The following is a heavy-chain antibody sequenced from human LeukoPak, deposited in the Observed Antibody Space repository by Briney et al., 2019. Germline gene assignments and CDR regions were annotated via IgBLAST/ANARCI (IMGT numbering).Heavy chain of an antibody. V-gene: IGHV3-21*01. D-gene: IGHD1-26*01. CDR3: ARDNHSGSGSLLNWFDP. CDR1: GFTFSSYW. CDR2: ISSSSSYI. J-gene: IGHJ5*02. Sequence: GGSLRLSCAASGFTFSSYWMSWVRQAPGKGLEWVSSISSSSSYIYYADSVKGRFTISRDNAKNSLYLQMNSLRAEDTAVYYCARDNHSGSGSLLNWFDPWGQGTLVTVSS.